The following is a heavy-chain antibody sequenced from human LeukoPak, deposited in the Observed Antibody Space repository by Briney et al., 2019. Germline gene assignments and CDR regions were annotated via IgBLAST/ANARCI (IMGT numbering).Heavy chain of an antibody. Sequence: TSQTLSLTCAISGDIVSSNSAAWNWIRQSPSRGLEWLGRTYYRSKWYNDYAVSVKSRITINPDTSKNQFSLQLNSVTPEDTAVYYCAREIRYSYGLLNPFDYWGQGTLVTVSS. J-gene: IGHJ4*02. V-gene: IGHV6-1*01. D-gene: IGHD5-18*01. CDR2: TYYRSKWYN. CDR1: GDIVSSNSAA. CDR3: AREIRYSYGLLNPFDY.